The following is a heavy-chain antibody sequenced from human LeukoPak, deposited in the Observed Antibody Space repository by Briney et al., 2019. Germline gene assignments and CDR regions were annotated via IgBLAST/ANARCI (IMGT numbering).Heavy chain of an antibody. V-gene: IGHV4-59*01. CDR3: AREKYQPYYYGMDV. D-gene: IGHD2-2*01. CDR2: IYYSGST. CDR1: GGSISSYY. Sequence: PSETLSLTCTVSGGSISSYYWSWIRQPPGKGLEWIGYIYYSGSTNYNPSLKSRVTISVDTSKNQFSLKLSSVTAADTAMYYCAREKYQPYYYGMDVWGQGTTVTVSS. J-gene: IGHJ6*02.